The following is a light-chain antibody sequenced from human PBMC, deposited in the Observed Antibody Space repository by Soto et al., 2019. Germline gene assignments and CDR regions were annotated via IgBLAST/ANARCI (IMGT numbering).Light chain of an antibody. CDR1: QSISDW. Sequence: DIQMTQSPSTLSASIGDRVTITCRASQSISDWLAWYQQKPGKATKPLIYRASNLESGVPSRFSGSGSGTEFPLTISSLQPDDFATYYCQQYNGYSRAFGQGTKVEIK. CDR3: QQYNGYSRA. J-gene: IGKJ1*01. V-gene: IGKV1-5*03. CDR2: RAS.